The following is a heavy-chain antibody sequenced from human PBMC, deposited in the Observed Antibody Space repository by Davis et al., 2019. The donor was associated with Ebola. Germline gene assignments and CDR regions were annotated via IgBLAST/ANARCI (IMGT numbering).Heavy chain of an antibody. CDR3: ARDLSSGVRGSGSYLYYYYYYMDV. CDR1: GYTFTSYA. J-gene: IGHJ6*03. Sequence: ASVKVSCKASGYTFTSYAMHWVRQAPGQRLEWMGWINAGNGNTKYSQKFQGRVTITRDTSASTAYMELSSLRSEDTAVYYCARDLSSGVRGSGSYLYYYYYYMDVWGKGTTVTVSS. V-gene: IGHV1-3*01. D-gene: IGHD3-10*01. CDR2: INAGNGNT.